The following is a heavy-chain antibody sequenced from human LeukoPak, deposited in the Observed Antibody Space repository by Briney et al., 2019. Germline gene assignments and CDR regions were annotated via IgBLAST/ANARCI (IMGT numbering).Heavy chain of an antibody. Sequence: GGSLRLSCAASGFTFSDYYMSWIRQAPGKGLEWVSYISSSGSTIYYADSVKGRFTISRDNAKNSLYLQMNSLRAEDTAVYYCASVNYYGSGSYGSFDYWGQGTLVTVSS. CDR3: ASVNYYGSGSYGSFDY. D-gene: IGHD3-10*01. V-gene: IGHV3-11*04. CDR1: GFTFSDYY. CDR2: ISSSGSTI. J-gene: IGHJ4*02.